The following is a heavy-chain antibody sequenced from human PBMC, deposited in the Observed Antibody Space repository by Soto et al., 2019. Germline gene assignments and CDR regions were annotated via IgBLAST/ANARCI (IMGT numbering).Heavy chain of an antibody. CDR2: IDPSDSYT. Sequence: RGESLKISCKGSGYSFTSYWISWVRQMPGKGLEWMGRIDPSDSYTNYSPSFQGHVTISADKSISTAYLQWSSLKASDTAMYYCARQAIVVVPAAPLNWFDPWGQGTLVTVSS. V-gene: IGHV5-10-1*01. J-gene: IGHJ5*02. CDR3: ARQAIVVVPAAPLNWFDP. D-gene: IGHD2-2*01. CDR1: GYSFTSYW.